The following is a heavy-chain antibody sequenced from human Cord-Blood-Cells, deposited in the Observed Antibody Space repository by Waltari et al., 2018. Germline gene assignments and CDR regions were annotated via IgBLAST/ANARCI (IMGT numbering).Heavy chain of an antibody. CDR1: GFTFSSYE. D-gene: IGHD3-10*01. CDR3: ARDGVLLWFGELFDY. Sequence: EVQLVESGGGLVQPGGSLRPSCAAPGFTFSSYEVNWVRQAPGKGMEWVSYISSSGSTIYYADSVKGRFTISRDNAKNSLYLQMNSLRAEDTAVYYCARDGVLLWFGELFDYWGQGTLVTVSS. J-gene: IGHJ4*02. CDR2: ISSSGSTI. V-gene: IGHV3-48*03.